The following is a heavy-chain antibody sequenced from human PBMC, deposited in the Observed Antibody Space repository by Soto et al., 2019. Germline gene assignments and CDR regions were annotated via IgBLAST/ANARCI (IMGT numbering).Heavy chain of an antibody. CDR3: AKKMTAPGNPGPFDV. Sequence: QVQLVESGGNVVQPGRSLRLSCVASGFTFSSFAMHWVRQAPGKGLEWVATISYNGVNKYSADSVKGRFTISRDNSKNTLYLQMDGLRTEDSALYYCAKKMTAPGNPGPFDVWGQGTMVTVSS. CDR2: ISYNGVNK. D-gene: IGHD6-13*01. J-gene: IGHJ3*01. CDR1: GFTFSSFA. V-gene: IGHV3-30*18.